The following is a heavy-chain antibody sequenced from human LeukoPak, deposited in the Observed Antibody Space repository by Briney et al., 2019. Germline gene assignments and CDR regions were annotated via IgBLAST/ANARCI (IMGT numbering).Heavy chain of an antibody. CDR3: ARGRAYYYGSGSYFFDY. V-gene: IGHV4-34*01. J-gene: IGHJ4*02. CDR2: INHSGST. Sequence: PSETLSLTCAVYGGSFSGYYWGWIRQPPGKGLEWIGEINHSGSTNYNPSLKSRVTISVDTSKNQFSLKLSSVTAADTAVYYCARGRAYYYGSGSYFFDYWGQGTLVTVSS. D-gene: IGHD3-10*01. CDR1: GGSFSGYY.